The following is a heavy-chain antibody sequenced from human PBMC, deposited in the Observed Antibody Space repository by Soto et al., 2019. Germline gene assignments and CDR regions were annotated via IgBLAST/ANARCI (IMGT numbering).Heavy chain of an antibody. J-gene: IGHJ4*02. CDR2: TSSDGNNQ. CDR1: GFSFGSYL. Sequence: QVQLVESGGGVVQPGRSLRLSCAASGFSFGSYLMHWVRQAPGKGLEWVAGTSSDGNNQYYADSVKGRFTISRDNSKKTLFLQMNRLQAEDTSVYYCAIDWSADHVLDYWGQGTLVTVSS. CDR3: AIDWSADHVLDY. V-gene: IGHV3-30-3*01. D-gene: IGHD6-6*01.